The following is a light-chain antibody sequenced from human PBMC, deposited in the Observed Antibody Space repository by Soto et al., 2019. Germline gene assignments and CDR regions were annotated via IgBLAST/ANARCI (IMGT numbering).Light chain of an antibody. CDR3: AAWDARLSVV. Sequence: QSVLTQPPSASGTPGQRVTISCSGSSSNIGNNYVDWYQQVPGTAPKLLIYGNNQRPSGVPDRCSGSKSGTSASLAISGLRSEDEADYYCAAWDARLSVVFGGGTKLTVL. J-gene: IGLJ2*01. V-gene: IGLV1-47*01. CDR1: SSNIGNNY. CDR2: GNN.